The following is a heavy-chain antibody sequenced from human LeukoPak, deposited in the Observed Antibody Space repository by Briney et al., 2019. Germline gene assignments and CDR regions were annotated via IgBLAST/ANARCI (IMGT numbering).Heavy chain of an antibody. CDR1: GGSISSSSYY. J-gene: IGHJ4*02. V-gene: IGHV4-39*01. CDR2: IYYSGGT. CDR3: ARHLTVVVAVFDY. D-gene: IGHD2-15*01. Sequence: SETLSLTCTVSGGSISSSSYYWGWIRQPPGKGLEWIGSIYYSGGTYYNPSLKSRVTISVDTSKNQFSLKLSSVTAADTAVYYCARHLTVVVAVFDYWGQGTLVTVSS.